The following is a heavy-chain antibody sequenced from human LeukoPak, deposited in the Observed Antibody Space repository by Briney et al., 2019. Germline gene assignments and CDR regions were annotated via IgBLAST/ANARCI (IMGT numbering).Heavy chain of an antibody. Sequence: GGSLRLSCAASGFTFSNYAMTWVRQAPGKGLEWVSVTSGSGGSTYYGDSVKGRFTISRDNSKNTLYLQMNSLRAEDTAVYYCAKDHWYYDILTGYSSPPPFDYWGQGTLVTVSS. D-gene: IGHD3-9*01. J-gene: IGHJ4*02. CDR2: TSGSGGST. CDR1: GFTFSNYA. CDR3: AKDHWYYDILTGYSSPPPFDY. V-gene: IGHV3-23*01.